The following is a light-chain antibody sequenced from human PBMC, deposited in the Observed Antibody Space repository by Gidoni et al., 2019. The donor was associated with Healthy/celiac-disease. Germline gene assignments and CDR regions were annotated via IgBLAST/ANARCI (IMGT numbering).Light chain of an antibody. J-gene: IGKJ3*01. Sequence: DIVMTQSPDSLAVSLGERATINCKSSQSVLYSSNNKNYLAWYQQKPGQPPKLLIYWASTRESGVPDRFSGSGSGADFTLTISSLQAEDVAVYYCQQYYSRFTFGPGTKVEIK. CDR2: WAS. V-gene: IGKV4-1*01. CDR1: QSVLYSSNNKNY. CDR3: QQYYSRFT.